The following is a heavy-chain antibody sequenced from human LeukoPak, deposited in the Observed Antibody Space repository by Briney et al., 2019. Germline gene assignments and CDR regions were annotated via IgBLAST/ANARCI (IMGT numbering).Heavy chain of an antibody. J-gene: IGHJ6*03. Sequence: GGSLRLSCAASDFTFDDYAMHWVRQAPGKGLEWVSGISSNSGRVVYAESVKGRFTISRDNARNSLYLQMNSLRPDDTALYYCVKDIGVDYYGSGSYYTEDYYHYLDVWGRGTTVTVSS. V-gene: IGHV3-9*01. CDR1: DFTFDDYA. CDR2: ISSNSGRV. CDR3: VKDIGVDYYGSGSYYTEDYYHYLDV. D-gene: IGHD3-10*01.